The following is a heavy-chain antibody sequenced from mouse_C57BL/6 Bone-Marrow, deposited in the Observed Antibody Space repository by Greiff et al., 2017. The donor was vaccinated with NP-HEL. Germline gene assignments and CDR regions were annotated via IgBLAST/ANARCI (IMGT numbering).Heavy chain of an antibody. V-gene: IGHV5-16*01. CDR3: ARGHYYGSSYFDY. CDR1: GFTFSDYY. D-gene: IGHD1-1*01. Sequence: DVKLVESEGGLVQPGSSMKLSCTASGFTFSDYYMAWVRQVPEKGLEWVANINYDGSSTYYLDSLKSRFIISRDNAKNILYLQMSSLKSEDTATYYCARGHYYGSSYFDYWGQGTTLTVSS. J-gene: IGHJ2*01. CDR2: INYDGSST.